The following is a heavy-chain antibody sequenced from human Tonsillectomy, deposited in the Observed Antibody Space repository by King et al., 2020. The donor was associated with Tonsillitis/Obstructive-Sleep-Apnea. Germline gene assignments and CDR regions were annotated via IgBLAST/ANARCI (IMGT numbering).Heavy chain of an antibody. CDR3: ARASSPPRVGHYMDV. D-gene: IGHD6-13*01. Sequence: VQLQESGPGLVKPSQTLSLTCTVSGGSISSGGYYWSWIRQHPGKGLEWIGYIYYSGSTDYNPSLKSLVTISVDKSKNQFSLKLSSVTAADTAVYYCARASSPPRVGHYMDVWGKGTTVTVSS. CDR2: IYYSGST. V-gene: IGHV4-31*01. J-gene: IGHJ6*03. CDR1: GGSISSGGYY.